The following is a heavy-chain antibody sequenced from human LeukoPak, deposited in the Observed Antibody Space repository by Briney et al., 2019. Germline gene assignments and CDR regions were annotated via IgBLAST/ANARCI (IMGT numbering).Heavy chain of an antibody. Sequence: GASVKVSCKASQYTFSNYYMHWVRQATGQGLEWMGWMNPNSGNTGYAQKFQGRVTMTRNTSISTAYMELSSLRSEDTAVYYCARAGGYCGRISCPYYFDYWGQGSLVAVSS. D-gene: IGHD2-15*01. J-gene: IGHJ4*02. CDR1: QYTFSNYY. CDR2: MNPNSGNT. CDR3: ARAGGYCGRISCPYYFDY. V-gene: IGHV1-8*02.